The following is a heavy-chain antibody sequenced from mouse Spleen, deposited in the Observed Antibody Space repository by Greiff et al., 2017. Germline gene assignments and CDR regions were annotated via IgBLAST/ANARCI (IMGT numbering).Heavy chain of an antibody. CDR2: ISYDGSN. D-gene: IGHD3-1*01. V-gene: IGHV3-6*01. CDR1: GYSITSGYY. Sequence: EVKLMESGPGLVKPSQSLSLTCSVTGYSITSGYYWNWIRQFPGNKLEWMGYISYDGSNNYNPSLKNRISITRDTSKNQFFLKLNSVTTEDTATYYCAKRGATNWFAYWGQGTLVTVSA. CDR3: AKRGATNWFAY. J-gene: IGHJ3*01.